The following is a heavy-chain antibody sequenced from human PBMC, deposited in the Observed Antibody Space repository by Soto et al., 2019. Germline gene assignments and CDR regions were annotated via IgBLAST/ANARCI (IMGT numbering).Heavy chain of an antibody. D-gene: IGHD2-2*01. Sequence: QVQLVEAGGGVVQPGRSLRLSCGASGFTFNSHGMHWVRQAPGKGLEGVAVISYEGSNNFYAEPVKGRFTISRDNSKNTLYLQMNSLRREDTAVYYCARGAEYQLLSRDYFYGMDVWGQGTTVTVSS. CDR1: GFTFNSHG. V-gene: IGHV3-30*03. J-gene: IGHJ6*02. CDR2: ISYEGSNN. CDR3: ARGAEYQLLSRDYFYGMDV.